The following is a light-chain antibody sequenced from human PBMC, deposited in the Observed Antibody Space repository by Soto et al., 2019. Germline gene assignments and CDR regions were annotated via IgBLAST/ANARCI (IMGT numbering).Light chain of an antibody. V-gene: IGLV1-44*01. Sequence: QSVLTQPPSASRTPGLRVTISCSGSSSNIGSHTVNWYQQLPGTAPKLLSYGNYERLSGVPDRFSGSKSGTSASLAISGLQSEDEADYYCSAWDDSLNGRVFGGGTKLTVL. CDR3: SAWDDSLNGRV. CDR1: SSNIGSHT. CDR2: GNY. J-gene: IGLJ3*02.